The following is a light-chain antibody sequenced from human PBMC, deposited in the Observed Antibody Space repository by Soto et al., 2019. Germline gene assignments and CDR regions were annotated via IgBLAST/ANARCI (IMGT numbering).Light chain of an antibody. CDR2: DVS. J-gene: IGLJ3*02. V-gene: IGLV2-11*01. CDR3: CSYAGSYTSWV. Sequence: QSALTQPRSVSGSPGHSVTISCTGTSSDVGGYNYVSWYQQHPGKAPKLMIYDVSKWPSGVPDRFSGSKSGNTASLTISGLQAEDEADYYCCSYAGSYTSWVFGGGTKLTVL. CDR1: SSDVGGYNY.